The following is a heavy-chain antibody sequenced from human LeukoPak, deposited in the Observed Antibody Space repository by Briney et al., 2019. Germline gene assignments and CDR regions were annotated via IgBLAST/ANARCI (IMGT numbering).Heavy chain of an antibody. CDR2: IVLGAGNT. V-gene: IGHV1-58*02. CDR3: AAQRGTSLHDIWSNRLFDP. Sequence: TSVKVSCKASGFTFPNSAMQWVRQARGQRLEWIGWIVLGAGNTVYSHKFHDRVTITRDVSTNTAYMELDSLGSEDTAVYYCAAQRGTSLHDIWSNRLFDPWGQGTLVTVSS. D-gene: IGHD3-9*01. J-gene: IGHJ5*02. CDR1: GFTFPNSA.